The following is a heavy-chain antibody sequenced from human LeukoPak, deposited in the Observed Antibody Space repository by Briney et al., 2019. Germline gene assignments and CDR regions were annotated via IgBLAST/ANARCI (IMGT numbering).Heavy chain of an antibody. CDR3: AASGFGFGELPSYFYYYMDV. CDR1: GGSISSYY. Sequence: SETLSLTCTVSGGSISSYYWSWIRQPPGKGLEWIGYIYYSGSTNYNPSLKSRVTISVDTSKNQFSLRLRSVTAADTAVYYCAASGFGFGELPSYFYYYMDVWGKGTTVTISS. CDR2: IYYSGST. D-gene: IGHD3-10*01. J-gene: IGHJ6*03. V-gene: IGHV4-59*01.